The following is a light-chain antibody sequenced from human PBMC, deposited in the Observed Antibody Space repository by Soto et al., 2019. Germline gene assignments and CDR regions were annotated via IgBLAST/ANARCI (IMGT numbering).Light chain of an antibody. CDR1: SSNIGSNA. V-gene: IGLV1-44*01. CDR3: AAWDDTLNGPV. CDR2: SNN. J-gene: IGLJ2*01. Sequence: QSVLTQPPSASGTPGQRVTISCSGSSSNIGSNAVNWYQQLPGTAPKLLIYSNNERPSGVPDRLSGSKSGTSASLAIRGLQSEDEADYYCAAWDDTLNGPVFGGGTKVTVL.